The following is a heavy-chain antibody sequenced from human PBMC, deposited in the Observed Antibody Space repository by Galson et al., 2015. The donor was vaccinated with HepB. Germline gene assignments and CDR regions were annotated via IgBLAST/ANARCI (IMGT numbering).Heavy chain of an antibody. CDR3: ARVLRLRKGYKSPFDY. CDR2: TYYRSKWNN. J-gene: IGHJ4*02. CDR1: GDSVSSNSSL. V-gene: IGHV6-1*01. D-gene: IGHD5-24*01. Sequence: ISGDSVSSNSSLWNWIRQSPSRGLEWLGRTYYRSKWNNDYAASVKSRISITSDTSKNHFSLQLNSVTPEDTAVYFCARVLRLRKGYKSPFDYWGQGTLVTVSS.